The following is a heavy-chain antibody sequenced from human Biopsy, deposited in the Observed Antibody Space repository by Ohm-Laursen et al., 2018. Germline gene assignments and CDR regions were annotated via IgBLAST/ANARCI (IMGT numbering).Heavy chain of an antibody. CDR1: DASASSGRYY. V-gene: IGHV4-61*01. D-gene: IGHD3-10*01. CDR3: ARAPADQYAARNYYSSHAFDM. CDR2: FYSSGTT. Sequence: QTLSLTCAVSDASASSGRYYWTWIRQPPRKPLEWIGYFYSSGTTRYNPSLESRLSISMDTSKNEVSLRLTSMTAADTAVYFCARAPADQYAARNYYSSHAFDMWGQGTKVTVS. J-gene: IGHJ3*02.